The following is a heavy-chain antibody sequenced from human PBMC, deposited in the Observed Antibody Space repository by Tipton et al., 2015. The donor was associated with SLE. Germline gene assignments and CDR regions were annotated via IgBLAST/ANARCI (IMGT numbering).Heavy chain of an antibody. CDR3: ARDLYDFWSGYTPSGAMDV. Sequence: TLSLTCTVSGGSISKYYWSWIRQPPGKGLEWIGYIYYSGSTNYNPSLKSRLTMSVDTSKNQFSLRLSSVTAADTAMYYCARDLYDFWSGYTPSGAMDVWGKGTTVTVSS. CDR1: GGSISKYY. J-gene: IGHJ6*03. V-gene: IGHV4-59*12. CDR2: IYYSGST. D-gene: IGHD3-3*01.